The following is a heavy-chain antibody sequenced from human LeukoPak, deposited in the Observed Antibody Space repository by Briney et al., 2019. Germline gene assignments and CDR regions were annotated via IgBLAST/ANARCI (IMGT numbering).Heavy chain of an antibody. CDR3: AKTYYYDSSGSYYFDY. V-gene: IGHV3-23*01. J-gene: IGHJ4*02. Sequence: SGGSLRLSCAAPGFTFRSNVMSWVGQIPGRGLEWASGISGSGDSTYYADSVKGRFTISRDNSKNTLFLQMNSLRAEDTAVYYCAKTYYYDSSGSYYFDYWGQGTLVTVSS. CDR1: GFTFRSNV. D-gene: IGHD3-22*01. CDR2: ISGSGDST.